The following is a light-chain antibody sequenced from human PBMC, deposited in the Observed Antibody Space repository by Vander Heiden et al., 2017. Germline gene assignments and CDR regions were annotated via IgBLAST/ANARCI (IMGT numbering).Light chain of an antibody. J-gene: IGKJ2*01. CDR2: DAS. Sequence: EIVLTQSPATLSLSPGERATLSCRASQSVSSYLAWYQQKPGQAPRLLIEDASNRATGIPARFSGSGSGTDFTLTISRLEPEDFAVYYCQQRSNWAPGYTFGQGTKLEIK. CDR1: QSVSSY. CDR3: QQRSNWAPGYT. V-gene: IGKV3-11*01.